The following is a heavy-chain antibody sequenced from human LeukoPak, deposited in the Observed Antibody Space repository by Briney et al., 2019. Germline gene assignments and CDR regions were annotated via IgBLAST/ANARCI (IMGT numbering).Heavy chain of an antibody. CDR3: GRVLNVPKLLDP. Sequence: SETLSLTCAVSAASIRGTFYWAWFRQPPGKGLEWIGTVFHLQTVRTFSNPSLESRISMSLDTSLNEFSLNLTSVTAADTALYFCGRVLNVPKLLDPWGRGTLVTVSS. V-gene: IGHV4-38-2*01. D-gene: IGHD3-10*02. CDR2: VFHLQTVRT. CDR1: AASIRGTFY. J-gene: IGHJ5*02.